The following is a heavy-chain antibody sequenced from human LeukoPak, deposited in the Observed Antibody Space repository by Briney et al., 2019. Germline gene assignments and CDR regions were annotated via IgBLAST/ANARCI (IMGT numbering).Heavy chain of an antibody. CDR2: IKQDGSVK. CDR1: GFSFSGYW. V-gene: IGHV3-7*03. Sequence: GGSLRLSCAASGFSFSGYWMSWVRQTPGKGLEWVTNIKQDGSVKNSVDSMKGRFTISRDNTKNSLYLEMNSLKAEDTAVYYCARRFPPLGTPDWGQGTLVTVSS. CDR3: ARRFPPLGTPD. D-gene: IGHD1-1*01. J-gene: IGHJ4*02.